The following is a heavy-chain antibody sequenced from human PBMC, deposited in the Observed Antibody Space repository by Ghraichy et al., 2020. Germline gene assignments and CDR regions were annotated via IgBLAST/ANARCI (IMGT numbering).Heavy chain of an antibody. CDR2: IYYSGST. CDR3: AREDRGDVVRFLEPYGMDV. CDR1: GGSISSYY. Sequence: LETLSLTCTVSGGSISSYYWSWIRQPPGKGLEWIGYIYYSGSTNYNPSLKSRVTISVDTSKNQFSLKLSSVTAADTAVYYCAREDRGDVVRFLEPYGMDVWGQGTTVTVSS. J-gene: IGHJ6*02. V-gene: IGHV4-59*01. D-gene: IGHD3-3*01.